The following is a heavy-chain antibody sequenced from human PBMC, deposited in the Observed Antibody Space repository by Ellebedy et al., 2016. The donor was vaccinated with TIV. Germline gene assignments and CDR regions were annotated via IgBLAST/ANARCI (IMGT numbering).Heavy chain of an antibody. V-gene: IGHV4-34*01. CDR2: INHSGST. Sequence: MPSETLSLTCAVYGGSFSGYYWSWIRQPPGKGLEWIGEINHSGSTNYNPSLKSRVTISVDTSKNQFSLKLSSVTAADTAVSYCARHMGWEDDSNPLRGANWFDPWGQGTLVTVSS. CDR1: GGSFSGYY. D-gene: IGHD3-22*01. CDR3: ARHMGWEDDSNPLRGANWFDP. J-gene: IGHJ5*02.